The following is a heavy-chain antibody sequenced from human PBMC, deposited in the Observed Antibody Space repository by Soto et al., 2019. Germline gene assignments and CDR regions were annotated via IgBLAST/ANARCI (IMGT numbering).Heavy chain of an antibody. CDR3: ARRTHYQYYYGMDV. CDR1: GYSFTSYW. Sequence: GESLKISCKGSGYSFTSYWISWVRQMPGKGLEWMGSIDPGDSDTSYSPSFQGHVTISADKSISTAYLQWSSLKASDTAMYYCARRTHYQYYYGMDVRGQGTTVTVSS. CDR2: IDPGDSDT. V-gene: IGHV5-51*01. J-gene: IGHJ6*02.